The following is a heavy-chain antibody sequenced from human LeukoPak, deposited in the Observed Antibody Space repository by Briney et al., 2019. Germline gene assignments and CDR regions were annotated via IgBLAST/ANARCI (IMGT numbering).Heavy chain of an antibody. V-gene: IGHV4-39*07. CDR3: ARTPVAGTFLDY. J-gene: IGHJ4*02. D-gene: IGHD6-13*01. CDR1: GGSISSSPYY. Sequence: SETLSLTCTVSGGSISSSPYYWGWIRQPPGKGLEWIGSIYYSGTTHYNPSLESRVTISVDTSKNQFSLKLASVTAADTAVYYCARTPVAGTFLDYWGQGTLVTVSS. CDR2: IYYSGTT.